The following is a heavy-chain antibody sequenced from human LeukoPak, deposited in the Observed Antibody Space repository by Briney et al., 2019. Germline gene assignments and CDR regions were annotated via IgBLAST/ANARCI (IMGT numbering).Heavy chain of an antibody. Sequence: SETLSLTCTVSGGSISSYYWSWIRQPPGKGLEWIGYIYYSGSTNYNPSLKSRVTISVDTSKNQFSLKLSSVTTADTAVYYCARAIAAAGTFFDYWGQGTLVTVSS. D-gene: IGHD6-13*01. V-gene: IGHV4-59*01. CDR3: ARAIAAAGTFFDY. CDR1: GGSISSYY. J-gene: IGHJ4*02. CDR2: IYYSGST.